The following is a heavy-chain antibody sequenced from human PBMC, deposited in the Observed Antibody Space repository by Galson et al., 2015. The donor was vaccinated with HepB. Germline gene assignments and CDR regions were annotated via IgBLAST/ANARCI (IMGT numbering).Heavy chain of an antibody. Sequence: SVKVSCKASGYTFTSYDINWVRQATGQGLEWMGWMNPNSGNTGYAQKFQGRVTMTRNTSISTAYMELSSLRSEDTAVYYCARADVVVVAAHYYYGMDVWGQGTTVTVSS. V-gene: IGHV1-8*01. D-gene: IGHD2-15*01. J-gene: IGHJ6*02. CDR2: MNPNSGNT. CDR1: GYTFTSYD. CDR3: ARADVVVVAAHYYYGMDV.